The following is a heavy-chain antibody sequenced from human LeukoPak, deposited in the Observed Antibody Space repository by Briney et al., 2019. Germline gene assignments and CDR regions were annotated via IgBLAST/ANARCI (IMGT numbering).Heavy chain of an antibody. CDR2: ISYDGSNK. CDR1: GFTFSSYA. D-gene: IGHD3-3*01. Sequence: GGSLRLSCAASGFTFSSYAMHWVRQAPGKGLEWVAVISYDGSNKYYADSVKGRFTISRDNSKNTLYLQMNSLRAEDTAVYYCARDYLWSGYFDYWGQGTLVTVSS. J-gene: IGHJ4*02. V-gene: IGHV3-30-3*01. CDR3: ARDYLWSGYFDY.